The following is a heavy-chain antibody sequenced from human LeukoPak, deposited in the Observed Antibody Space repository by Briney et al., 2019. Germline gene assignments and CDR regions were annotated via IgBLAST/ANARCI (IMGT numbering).Heavy chain of an antibody. V-gene: IGHV3-30*18. Sequence: GGSLRLSCAASGFTFSSYGMHWVRQAPGKGLEWVAVISYDGSNKYYADSVKGRFTISRDNSKNTLYLQMNSLRAEDTAVYYCAKAQGSGPYDAFDIWGQGTMVTVSS. CDR1: GFTFSSYG. CDR2: ISYDGSNK. CDR3: AKAQGSGPYDAFDI. J-gene: IGHJ3*02.